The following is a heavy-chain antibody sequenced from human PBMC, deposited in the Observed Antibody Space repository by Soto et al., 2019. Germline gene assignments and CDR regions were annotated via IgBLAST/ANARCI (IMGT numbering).Heavy chain of an antibody. V-gene: IGHV4-30-2*01. CDR3: ARRTVHYYDSSGYTNWFDP. Sequence: LSLTCAVSGGSISSGGYSCSWLRQPPGKGLEWIGYIYHSGSTYYNPSLKSRVTISVDRSKNQFSLKLSSVTAADTAVYYCARRTVHYYDSSGYTNWFDPWGQGTLVTVS. CDR1: GGSISSGGYS. D-gene: IGHD3-22*01. CDR2: IYHSGST. J-gene: IGHJ5*02.